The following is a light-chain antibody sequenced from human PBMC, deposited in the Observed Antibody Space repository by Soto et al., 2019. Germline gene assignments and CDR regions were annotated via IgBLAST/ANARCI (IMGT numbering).Light chain of an antibody. Sequence: DIVMTQSPLSLPVTPGEPASISCRSSQSLLHSIGYNYLDWYLQKPGQSPQLLIYLGSNRASGVPDRFSGSGSGTDFTLKISRVEAEDVGVYYCMQGPQTPLTFGGGTKVEIK. CDR2: LGS. J-gene: IGKJ4*01. CDR1: QSLLHSIGYNY. CDR3: MQGPQTPLT. V-gene: IGKV2-28*01.